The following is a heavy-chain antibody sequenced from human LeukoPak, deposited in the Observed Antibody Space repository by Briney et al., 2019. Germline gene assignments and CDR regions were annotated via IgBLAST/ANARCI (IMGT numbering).Heavy chain of an antibody. CDR1: GFTFNGYE. CDR3: ARGACSVTSCYFDY. D-gene: IGHD2-2*01. CDR2: ISSSGTTM. J-gene: IGHJ4*02. V-gene: IGHV3-48*03. Sequence: PGGSLRLSCAASGFTFNGYEMNWVRQAPGKGLEWLSYISSSGTTMYYADSVKGRFTISRDNAENSLSLQMNSLRAEDTAVYYCARGACSVTSCYFDYWGQGTLVTVSS.